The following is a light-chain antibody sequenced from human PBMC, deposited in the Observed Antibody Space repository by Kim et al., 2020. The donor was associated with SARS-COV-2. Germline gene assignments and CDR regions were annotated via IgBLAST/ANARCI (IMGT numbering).Light chain of an antibody. CDR3: QQYNSFT. CDR2: DAS. CDR1: QSSSSW. J-gene: IGKJ4*01. V-gene: IGKV1-5*01. Sequence: LSASVGDRVTSTCRASQSSSSWLAWYQQKPGKAPKLLIYDASSLGSGVPSRFSGSGSGTEFTLTISSLQPDDFATYYCQQYNSFTFGGGTKVDIK.